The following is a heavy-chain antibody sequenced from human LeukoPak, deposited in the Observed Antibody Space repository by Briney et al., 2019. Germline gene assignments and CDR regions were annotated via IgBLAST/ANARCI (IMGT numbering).Heavy chain of an antibody. CDR3: ARDLTGSSYFDY. J-gene: IGHJ4*02. CDR1: GFTFRTYA. V-gene: IGHV3-30-3*01. D-gene: IGHD1-26*01. CDR2: ISNDGSNK. Sequence: GGSLRLSCAASGFTFRTYAMHWVRQAPGKGLEWGAVISNDGSNKYYAGSGKGRFTLSRDNTKNTLYLQMNSLRAEDTAVYYCARDLTGSSYFDYWGQGTLVTVSS.